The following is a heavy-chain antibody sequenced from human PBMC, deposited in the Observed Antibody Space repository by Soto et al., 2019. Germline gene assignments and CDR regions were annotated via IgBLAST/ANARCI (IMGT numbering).Heavy chain of an antibody. J-gene: IGHJ4*02. D-gene: IGHD3-9*01. CDR1: DDSINSDKYD. CDR2: IYYRGNA. CDR3: ARLEGLATISYYFDF. V-gene: IGHV4-39*01. Sequence: PSETLSLTCSVSDDSINSDKYDGGWIRQPPGKGLEWIGSIYYRGNAYYNPSLQTRVTISLDKSKSQFSLKLNSVTAADSAVYFCARLEGLATISYYFDFWGPGALVTVSS.